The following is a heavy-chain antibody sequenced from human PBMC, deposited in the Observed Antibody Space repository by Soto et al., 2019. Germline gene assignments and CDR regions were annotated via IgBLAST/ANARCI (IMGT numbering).Heavy chain of an antibody. CDR2: INPSAGRT. CDR3: AIEVVAGTEASYYQGMDV. Sequence: QVQLVQSGAEVRKPGASVKISCRASGYTFTNYYVHWLRRAPGQGREWLGVINPSAGRTTYSQRFQGRVTMTRDTSTSTVYMDLSSLRFEDTAVYYCAIEVVAGTEASYYQGMDVWGQGTTVTVSS. CDR1: GYTFTNYY. J-gene: IGHJ6*02. V-gene: IGHV1-46*01. D-gene: IGHD6-19*01.